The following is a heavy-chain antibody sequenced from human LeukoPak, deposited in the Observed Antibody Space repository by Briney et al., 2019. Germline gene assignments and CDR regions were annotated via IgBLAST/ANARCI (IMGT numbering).Heavy chain of an antibody. D-gene: IGHD4-17*01. CDR3: AKAGGDYDY. CDR1: GFTFSTNG. CDR2: ISGSSAGR. J-gene: IGHJ4*02. Sequence: QPGGSLRLSCAASGFTFSTNGMSWVRQAPGKGLEWVSCISGSSAGRFYADSVEGRFIISRDNSKNTLYLQMNSLRAEDTAVYYCAKAGGDYDYWGQGTLVTVSS. V-gene: IGHV3-23*01.